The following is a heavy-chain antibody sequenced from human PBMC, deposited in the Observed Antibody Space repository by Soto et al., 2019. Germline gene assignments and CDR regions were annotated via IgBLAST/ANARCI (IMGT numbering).Heavy chain of an antibody. CDR2: IYPGDSDT. Sequence: GEALKISCKGSGYPFTNYWIGWVGQMPGKGLEWMGIIYPGDSDTKYNPSFQGQVTISADKSITTTYLQWSSLKASDTAIYYCAASIFYYGMDVCGQGTTVTVSS. J-gene: IGHJ6*02. CDR1: GYPFTNYW. CDR3: AASIFYYGMDV. V-gene: IGHV5-51*01.